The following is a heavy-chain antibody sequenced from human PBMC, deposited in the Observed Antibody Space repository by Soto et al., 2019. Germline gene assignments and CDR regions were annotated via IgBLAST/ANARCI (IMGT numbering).Heavy chain of an antibody. CDR3: ARQRDGYNYRYFDY. D-gene: IGHD5-12*01. Sequence: PSETLSLTCTISGGSISSGGYYWSWIRQHPGKGLEWIGYIYYSGSTYYNLSLKSRVTISVDTSKNQFSLKLRSVTAADTAVYYCARQRDGYNYRYFDYWGQGTLVTVSS. V-gene: IGHV4-31*03. CDR1: GGSISSGGYY. J-gene: IGHJ4*02. CDR2: IYYSGST.